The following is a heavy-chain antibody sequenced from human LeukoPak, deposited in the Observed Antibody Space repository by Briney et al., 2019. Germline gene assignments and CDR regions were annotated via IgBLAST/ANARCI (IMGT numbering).Heavy chain of an antibody. CDR2: ISSSSSYR. Sequence: GGSLRLSCAASGFTFSSYNMNWVRQAPGKGLEWVSSISSSSSYRYYADSVKGRFTIPRDNAKNSLYLQMNSLRGEDTAVYYCARDVTISPRVYWGQGTLVTVSS. CDR1: GFTFSSYN. J-gene: IGHJ4*02. D-gene: IGHD3-3*01. V-gene: IGHV3-21*01. CDR3: ARDVTISPRVY.